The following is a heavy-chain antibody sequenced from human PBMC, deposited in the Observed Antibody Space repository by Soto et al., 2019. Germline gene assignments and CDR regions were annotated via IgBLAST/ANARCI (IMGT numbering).Heavy chain of an antibody. Sequence: QVQLVQSGAEVKKPGSSVKVSCKASGGTFSSYAISWVRQAPGQGLEWMGGIIPIFGTANYAQKFQGRVTIPAEKSTSTAYMALSSLRSEDTAVYYCARSTYYYDSSGYLDYYYYGMDVWGQGTTVTVSS. V-gene: IGHV1-69*06. J-gene: IGHJ6*02. D-gene: IGHD3-22*01. CDR2: IIPIFGTA. CDR3: ARSTYYYDSSGYLDYYYYGMDV. CDR1: GGTFSSYA.